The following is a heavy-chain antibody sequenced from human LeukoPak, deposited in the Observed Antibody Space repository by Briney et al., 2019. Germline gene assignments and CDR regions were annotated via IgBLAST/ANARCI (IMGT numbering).Heavy chain of an antibody. Sequence: PGGSLRLSCAASGFTFSSYWMHRVRQAPGKGLVWVSRIKSDGNTNYADSVKGRFTISRDNAKNTVSLQMNSLRAEDTGVYYCARAPSEIGGYYPEYFRHWGQGTLVTVSS. D-gene: IGHD3-22*01. CDR1: GFTFSSYW. CDR3: ARAPSEIGGYYPEYFRH. J-gene: IGHJ1*01. CDR2: IKSDGNT. V-gene: IGHV3-74*01.